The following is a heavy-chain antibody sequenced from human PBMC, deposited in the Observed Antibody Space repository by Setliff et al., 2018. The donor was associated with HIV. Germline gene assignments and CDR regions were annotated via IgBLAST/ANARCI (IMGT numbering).Heavy chain of an antibody. Sequence: GASVKVSCKASGYTFTRYFMHCVRQAPGQGLEWLGMINPSGGSTWYAQKFQGGVTMTGDTSTNTLYMELSSLRSEDTAVYYCARGWEGGMDYWGQGTLVTVSS. J-gene: IGHJ4*02. V-gene: IGHV1-46*01. CDR2: INPSGGST. CDR1: GYTFTRYF. D-gene: IGHD1-26*01. CDR3: ARGWEGGMDY.